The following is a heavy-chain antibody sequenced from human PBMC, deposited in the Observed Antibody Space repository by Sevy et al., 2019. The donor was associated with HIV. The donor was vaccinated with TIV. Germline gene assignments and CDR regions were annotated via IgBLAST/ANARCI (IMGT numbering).Heavy chain of an antibody. D-gene: IGHD3-9*01. CDR3: ARDQYYDILTGLYAMDV. V-gene: IGHV4-61*01. J-gene: IGHJ6*02. CDR1: GASVSSANDY. CDR2: VFYFGST. Sequence: SETLSLTCSVSGASVSSANDYWSWVRQPPGKGLEWIGYVFYFGSTNYNPSLKSRVTISLDMSQRKFSLKLKSVTPADTAVYYCARDQYYDILTGLYAMDVWGQGTTVTVSS.